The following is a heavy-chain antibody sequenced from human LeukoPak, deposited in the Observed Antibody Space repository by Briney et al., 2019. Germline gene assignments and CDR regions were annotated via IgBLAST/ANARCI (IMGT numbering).Heavy chain of an antibody. Sequence: SXRLSCAASGFTFSSYAMHWVRQAXGKGLEYVSXISSNGGSTYYANSVKGRFTISRDNSNNTLYLQMGSLRAEDMAVYYCARVIGGYSYGPFDYWGQGTLVTVSS. CDR1: GFTFSSYA. D-gene: IGHD5-18*01. CDR3: ARVIGGYSYGPFDY. V-gene: IGHV3-64*01. J-gene: IGHJ4*02. CDR2: ISSNGGST.